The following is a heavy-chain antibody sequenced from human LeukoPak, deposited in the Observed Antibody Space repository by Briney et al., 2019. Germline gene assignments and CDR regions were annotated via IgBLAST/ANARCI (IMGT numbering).Heavy chain of an antibody. V-gene: IGHV1-18*01. J-gene: IGHJ4*02. CDR3: ARHFYGSGTYYHFDY. CDR2: ISPYNGNT. CDR1: GYTFTSYG. Sequence: ASVKVSCKASGYTFTSYGISWVRQAPGQGPEWMGWISPYNGNTNYAQKLQGRATMTTDTSTSTAYMELRSLRSDDTAVYYYARHFYGSGTYYHFDYWGQGTLVTVSS. D-gene: IGHD3-10*01.